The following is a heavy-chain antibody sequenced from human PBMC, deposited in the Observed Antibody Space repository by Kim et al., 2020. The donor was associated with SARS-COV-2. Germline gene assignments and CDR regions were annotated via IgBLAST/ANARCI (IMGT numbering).Heavy chain of an antibody. D-gene: IGHD3-9*01. CDR2: IWYDGSNK. V-gene: IGHV3-33*06. Sequence: GGSLRLSCAASGFTFSSYGMHWVRQAPGNGLEWVAVIWYDGSNKYYADSVKGRFTISRDNSKNTLYLQMNSLRAEDTAVYYCAKDGAMRGILTGYLNYFDYWGQGTLVTVSS. CDR1: GFTFSSYG. J-gene: IGHJ4*02. CDR3: AKDGAMRGILTGYLNYFDY.